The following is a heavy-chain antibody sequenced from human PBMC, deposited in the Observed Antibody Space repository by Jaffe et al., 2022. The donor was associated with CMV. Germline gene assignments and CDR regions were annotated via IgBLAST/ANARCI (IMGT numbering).Heavy chain of an antibody. CDR1: GFTFSSYG. J-gene: IGHJ6*02. Sequence: QVQLVESGGGVVQPGRSLRLSCAASGFTFSSYGMHWVRQAPGKGLEWVAVIWYDGSNKYYADSVKGRFTISRDNSKNTLYLQMNSLRAEDTAVYYCARDLETTVIDYYYYGMDVWGQGTTVTVSS. CDR3: ARDLETTVIDYYYYGMDV. V-gene: IGHV3-33*01. D-gene: IGHD4-17*01. CDR2: IWYDGSNK.